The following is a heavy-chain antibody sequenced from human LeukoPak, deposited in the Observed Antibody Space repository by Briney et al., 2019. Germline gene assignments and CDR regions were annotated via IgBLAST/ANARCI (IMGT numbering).Heavy chain of an antibody. CDR2: ICRSVGST. D-gene: IGHD1-14*01. CDR3: AKTSNPPDPDY. J-gene: IGHJ4*02. V-gene: IGHV3-23*01. Sequence: VSAICRSVGSTYYAASVKGPFTISTDNSKNTLYLQMNSLRAEDTAVYYCAKTSNPPDPDYWGQGTLVTVSS.